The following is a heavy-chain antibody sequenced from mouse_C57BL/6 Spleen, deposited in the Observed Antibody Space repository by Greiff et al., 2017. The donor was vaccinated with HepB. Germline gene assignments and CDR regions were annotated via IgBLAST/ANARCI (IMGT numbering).Heavy chain of an antibody. CDR3: ARGDYYGSSYVIFDY. CDR2: IYPGDGDT. CDR1: GYAFSSSW. V-gene: IGHV1-82*01. J-gene: IGHJ2*01. Sequence: VKVVESGPELVKPGASVKISCKASGYAFSSSWMNWVKQRPGKGLEWIGRIYPGDGDTNYNGKFKGKATLTADKSSSTAYMQLGSLTSEDSAVYFGARGDYYGSSYVIFDYWGQGTTLTVSS. D-gene: IGHD1-1*01.